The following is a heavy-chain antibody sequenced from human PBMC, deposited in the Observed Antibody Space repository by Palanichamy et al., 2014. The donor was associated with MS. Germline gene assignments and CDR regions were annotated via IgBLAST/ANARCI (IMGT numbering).Heavy chain of an antibody. D-gene: IGHD6-13*01. V-gene: IGHV1-46*01. CDR3: AREGGRTVAADRAFDI. J-gene: IGHJ3*02. Sequence: GASVKLSCKASGYIFTTYYLHWVRQAPGQGLEWMGVISPSGDYTRYAQKLQGRVTMTRDTSTSTVYMELSSLRSEDTAVYYCAREGGRTVAADRAFDIWGQGTLVTVSS. CDR1: GYIFTTYY. CDR2: ISPSGDYT.